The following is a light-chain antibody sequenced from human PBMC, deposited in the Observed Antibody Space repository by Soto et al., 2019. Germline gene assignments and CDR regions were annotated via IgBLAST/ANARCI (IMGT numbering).Light chain of an antibody. V-gene: IGLV1-40*01. Sequence: QSVLTQPPSVSGAPGQRVTISCTGSSSSVGAGYDVHWYQHLPGTAPKLLIFGNTNRPSGVPDRFSGSKSGTSVSLAITGPQAEDEGDYYCQSYDNILSAVVFGGGTKLTVL. CDR2: GNT. J-gene: IGLJ2*01. CDR3: QSYDNILSAVV. CDR1: SSSVGAGYD.